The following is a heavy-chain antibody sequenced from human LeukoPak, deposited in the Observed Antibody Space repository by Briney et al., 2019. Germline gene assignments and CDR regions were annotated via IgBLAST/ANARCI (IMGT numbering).Heavy chain of an antibody. CDR3: ARMSSYGDFPDY. V-gene: IGHV3-66*01. CDR1: GFTVSSNY. Sequence: GGSLRLSCVASGFTVSSNYMGWVRRAPGKGLEWVSIIYGGSSASYADSVKGRFSISRDNSKNTVYLQMNSLRGDDTAVYCCARMSSYGDFPDYWGQGTLVTVSS. D-gene: IGHD4-17*01. CDR2: IYGGSSA. J-gene: IGHJ4*02.